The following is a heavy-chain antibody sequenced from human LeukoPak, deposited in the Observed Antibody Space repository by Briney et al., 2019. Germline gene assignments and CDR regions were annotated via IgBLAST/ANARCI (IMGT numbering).Heavy chain of an antibody. CDR2: ISSSSTYI. CDR3: AREIYNYGFDF. CDR1: GFIFSSYS. Sequence: GGSLRLSCAASGFIFSSYSMNWVRQAPGKGLEWVSSISSSSTYIYYADSVEGRVTISRDNFKNSVFLQMNSLRAEDTAVYYCAREIYNYGFDFWGQGTLITVSS. D-gene: IGHD5-18*01. J-gene: IGHJ4*02. V-gene: IGHV3-21*06.